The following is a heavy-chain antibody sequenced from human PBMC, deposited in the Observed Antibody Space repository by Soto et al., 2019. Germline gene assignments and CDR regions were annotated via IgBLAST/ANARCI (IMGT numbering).Heavy chain of an antibody. V-gene: IGHV1-24*01. D-gene: IGHD2-2*01. J-gene: IGHJ5*02. CDR2: FDPEDGET. CDR3: ARVGSCSSTSCYDFDP. Sequence: ASVKVSCKVSGYTLTELSMHWVRQAPGKGLEWMGGFDPEDGETIYAQKFQGRVTMTEDTSTDTAYMELSSLRSEDTAVYYCARVGSCSSTSCYDFDPWGQGTLVTVSS. CDR1: GYTLTELS.